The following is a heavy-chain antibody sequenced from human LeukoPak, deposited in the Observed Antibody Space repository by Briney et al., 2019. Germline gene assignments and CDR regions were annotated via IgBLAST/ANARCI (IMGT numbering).Heavy chain of an antibody. CDR2: IYTSGST. D-gene: IGHD5-24*01. CDR1: GGSISSSSYY. V-gene: IGHV4-39*07. Sequence: SETLSLTCTVSGGSISSSSYYWGWIRQPPGRGLEWIGRIYTSGSTNYNPSLKSRVTISVDTSKNQFSLKLSSVTAADTAVYYCARGVEIWGQGTLVTVSS. CDR3: ARGVEI. J-gene: IGHJ4*02.